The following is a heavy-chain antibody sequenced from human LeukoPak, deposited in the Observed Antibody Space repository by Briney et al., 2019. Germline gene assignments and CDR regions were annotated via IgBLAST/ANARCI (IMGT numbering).Heavy chain of an antibody. CDR2: INHSGNT. D-gene: IGHD3-22*01. J-gene: IGHJ4*02. V-gene: IGHV4-34*01. Sequence: PSETLSLTCAVYGGSFSGYYWSWIRQPPGKGLEWIGEINHSGNTNYNPSLKSRVTISVDTSKNQFSLKLSSVTAADTAVYYCAMGLYDSSGYYRELWGQGTLVTVSS. CDR3: AMGLYDSSGYYREL. CDR1: GGSFSGYY.